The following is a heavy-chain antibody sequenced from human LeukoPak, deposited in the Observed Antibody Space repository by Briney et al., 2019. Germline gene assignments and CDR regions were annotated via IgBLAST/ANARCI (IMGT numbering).Heavy chain of an antibody. CDR3: AREGVDWNHSVYYFDY. CDR1: GYTFTGYY. J-gene: IGHJ4*02. CDR2: INPNSGGT. D-gene: IGHD1-1*01. V-gene: IGHV1-2*02. Sequence: ASVKVSCKASGYTFTGYYMHWVRQAPGQGLEWMGLINPNSGGTNYAQKFQGRVTMTRDTSISTAYMELSRLRSDDTAVYYCAREGVDWNHSVYYFDYWGQGTLVTVSS.